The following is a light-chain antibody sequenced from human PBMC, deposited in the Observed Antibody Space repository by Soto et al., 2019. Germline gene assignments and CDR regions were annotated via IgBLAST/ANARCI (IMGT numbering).Light chain of an antibody. CDR3: QQRSNWPPIT. J-gene: IGKJ5*01. CDR2: DAS. V-gene: IGKV3-11*01. Sequence: EIVLTQSPATLSLSPGERATLSCRASQSVRTYLAWYQQKPGQAPRLLIYDASNRATGIPARFSGSGSGTHFTLTISSLEPEDVAIYYCQQRSNWPPITFGQGTRLEIK. CDR1: QSVRTY.